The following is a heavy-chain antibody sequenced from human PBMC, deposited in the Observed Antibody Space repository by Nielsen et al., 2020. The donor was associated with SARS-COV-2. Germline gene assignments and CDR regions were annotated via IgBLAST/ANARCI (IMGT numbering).Heavy chain of an antibody. CDR1: GFTFSNAW. J-gene: IGHJ4*02. D-gene: IGHD3-22*01. CDR3: TTERLLAVVVITSY. V-gene: IGHV3-15*01. CDR2: IKSKTDGGTT. Sequence: GESLKISCAASGFTFSNAWMSWVRQAPGKGLEWVGRIKSKTDGGTTDYAAPVKGRFTISRDDSKNTLYLQMNSLKTEDTAVYYCTTERLLAVVVITSYWGQGTLVTVSS.